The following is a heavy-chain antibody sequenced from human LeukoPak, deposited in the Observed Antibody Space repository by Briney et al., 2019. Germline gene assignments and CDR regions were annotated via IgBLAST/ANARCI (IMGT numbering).Heavy chain of an antibody. CDR3: ASGAVSYAFDI. J-gene: IGHJ3*02. CDR1: GFTFSRYS. CDR2: ISRSSTTI. V-gene: IGHV3-48*02. Sequence: PGGALRLSFAASGFTFSRYSMNWVRQAPGKGLEGLSYISRSSTTIYNAGSVKGRFTISRDNAKNSLYLQMNSLRDEATAVYYCASGAVSYAFDIWGQGTMVTVSS. D-gene: IGHD4/OR15-4a*01.